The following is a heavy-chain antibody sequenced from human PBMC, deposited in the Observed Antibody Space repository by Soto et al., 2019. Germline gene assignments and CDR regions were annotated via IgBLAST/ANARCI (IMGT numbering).Heavy chain of an antibody. CDR2: ISYDGSNK. V-gene: IGHV3-30*18. CDR1: GFTFSSYG. CDR3: AKAWGHYYDSSGYSNPVDY. J-gene: IGHJ4*02. Sequence: GGSLRLSCAASGFTFSSYGMHWVRQAPGKGLEWVAVISYDGSNKYYADSVKGRFTISRDNSKNTLYLQMNSLRAEDTAVYYCAKAWGHYYDSSGYSNPVDYWGQGT. D-gene: IGHD3-22*01.